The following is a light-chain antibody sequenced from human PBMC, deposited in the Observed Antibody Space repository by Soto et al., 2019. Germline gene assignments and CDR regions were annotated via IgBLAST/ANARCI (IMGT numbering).Light chain of an antibody. CDR3: QQYGTSLWP. J-gene: IGKJ1*01. CDR1: QSVSSSH. CDR2: GAS. Sequence: EIVLTQSPGTLSLSPGERATLSCRASQSVSSSHLAWYQQKPGQAPRLLIYGASNRATGIPDRFSGSGSGTDLTLTISRLEPEDFAVYYCQQYGTSLWPFGQGTKVEIK. V-gene: IGKV3-20*01.